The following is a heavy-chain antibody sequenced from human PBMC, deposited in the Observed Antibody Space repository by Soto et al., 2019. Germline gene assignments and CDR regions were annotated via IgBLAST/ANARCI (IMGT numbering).Heavy chain of an antibody. V-gene: IGHV3-30*18. Sequence: GGSLRLSCAASGFTFSSYGMHWVRQAPGKGLEWVAVISYDGSNKYYADSVKGRFTISRDNSKNTLYLQMNSLRAEDTAVYYCAKEISFYYGSGSYLDYWGQGTLVTVSS. D-gene: IGHD3-10*01. CDR1: GFTFSSYG. CDR2: ISYDGSNK. CDR3: AKEISFYYGSGSYLDY. J-gene: IGHJ4*02.